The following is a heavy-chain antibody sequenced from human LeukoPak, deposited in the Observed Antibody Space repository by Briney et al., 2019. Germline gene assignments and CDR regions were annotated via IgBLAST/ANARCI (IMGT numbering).Heavy chain of an antibody. J-gene: IGHJ5*02. D-gene: IGHD6-19*01. CDR3: ARALAVAGTGGFDP. CDR1: GFTFSSYW. Sequence: GGSLRLSCAASGFTFSSYWMHWVRQAPGKGLVWFSRINSDGSSTSYADSVKGRFTISRDNAKNTLYLQMNSLRAEDTAVYYCARALAVAGTGGFDPWGQGTLVTVPS. CDR2: INSDGSST. V-gene: IGHV3-74*01.